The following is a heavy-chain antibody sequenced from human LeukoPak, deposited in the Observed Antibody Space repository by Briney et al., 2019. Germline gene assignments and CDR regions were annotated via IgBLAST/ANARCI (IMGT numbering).Heavy chain of an antibody. CDR2: IYYTGST. Sequence: SETLSLTCTVSGGSISSYYWSWIRQPPGKGLEWIGYIYYTGSTKYNASLKSRVNISVDTSKNQFSLKLSSVTAADTAVYYCARGLGSVQQQAFDIWGQGTMVTVSS. J-gene: IGHJ3*02. D-gene: IGHD3-16*01. CDR1: GGSISSYY. CDR3: ARGLGSVQQQAFDI. V-gene: IGHV4-59*12.